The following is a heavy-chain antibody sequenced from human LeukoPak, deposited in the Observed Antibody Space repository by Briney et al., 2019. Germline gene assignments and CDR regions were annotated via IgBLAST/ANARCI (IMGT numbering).Heavy chain of an antibody. CDR3: ARAGSSGWYIDAFDI. CDR2: INHSGST. Sequence: SETLSLTCAVYGGSFIGFHWNWIRQPPGKGLEWIGEINHSGSTNYNPSLKSRVTISVDTSKNQFSLKLSSVTAADTAVYYCARAGSSGWYIDAFDIWGQGTMVTVSS. D-gene: IGHD6-19*01. J-gene: IGHJ3*02. V-gene: IGHV4-34*01. CDR1: GGSFIGFH.